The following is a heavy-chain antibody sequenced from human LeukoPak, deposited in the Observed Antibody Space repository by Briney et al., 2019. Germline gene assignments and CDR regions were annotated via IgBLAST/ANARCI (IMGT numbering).Heavy chain of an antibody. Sequence: SETLSLTCTVSGGSISRGGYYWSWIRQHPGKGLEWIGYIYYSGSTYYNRSFKSRVTISVDTSKNQFSLKLSSVTAADTAVYYCARTPYTSYGSFDYWGQGTLVTVSS. V-gene: IGHV4-31*03. CDR3: ARTPYTSYGSFDY. CDR2: IYYSGST. D-gene: IGHD5-18*01. J-gene: IGHJ4*02. CDR1: GGSISRGGYY.